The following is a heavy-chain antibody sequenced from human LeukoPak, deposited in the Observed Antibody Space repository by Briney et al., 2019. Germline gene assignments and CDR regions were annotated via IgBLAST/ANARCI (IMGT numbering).Heavy chain of an antibody. CDR1: GGSISSGGYY. CDR3: ARSSSWYDFDY. J-gene: IGHJ4*02. D-gene: IGHD6-13*01. Sequence: PSQTLSLTCTVSGGSISSGGYYWSWIRQPPGKGLEWIGYIYHSGSTYYNPSLKSRVTISVDRSKNQFSLKLSSVTAADTAVYYCARSSSWYDFDYWGQGTLVTVSS. V-gene: IGHV4-30-2*01. CDR2: IYHSGST.